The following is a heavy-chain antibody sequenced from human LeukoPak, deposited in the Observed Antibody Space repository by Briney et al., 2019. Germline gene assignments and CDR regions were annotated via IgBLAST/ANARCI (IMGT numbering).Heavy chain of an antibody. J-gene: IGHJ4*02. CDR1: GFTFSSYW. V-gene: IGHV3-7*01. D-gene: IGHD5-24*01. Sequence: GGSLRLSCAASGFTFSSYWMSWVRQAPGKGLEWVANIKQDGSEKYYVDSVKGRFTISRDNAKNSLYLQMNSLRAEDTAVYYCARSGWRMATNFDYWGQGTLVTVSS. CDR3: ARSGWRMATNFDY. CDR2: IKQDGSEK.